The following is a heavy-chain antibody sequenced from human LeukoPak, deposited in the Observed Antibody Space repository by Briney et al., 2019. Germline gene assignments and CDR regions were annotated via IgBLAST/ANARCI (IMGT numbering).Heavy chain of an antibody. CDR1: GFTFGRSE. Sequence: PGGSLRLSCAASGFTFGRSEMNWVRQAPGKGLEWVSALSANGGSTYYADSVKGRFTISRDNSKNTLYLQMNSLRAEDTAVYYCAKRRDGMDVWGQGTTVTVSS. J-gene: IGHJ6*02. CDR2: LSANGGST. V-gene: IGHV3-23*01. CDR3: AKRRDGMDV.